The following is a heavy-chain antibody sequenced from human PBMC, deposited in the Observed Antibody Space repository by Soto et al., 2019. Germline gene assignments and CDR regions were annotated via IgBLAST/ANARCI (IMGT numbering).Heavy chain of an antibody. J-gene: IGHJ1*01. CDR1: GFTFSSYA. D-gene: IGHD6-19*01. V-gene: IGHV3-23*01. CDR2: ISGSGGST. CDR3: ANRGGRVAAHKAEYFQH. Sequence: EVQLLESGGDLVQPGGSLRLSCAASGFTFSSYAMSWVRQAPGKGLEWVSAISGSGGSTYYADSVKGRFTISRDNSKNTLYLQINSLRAEDTAVYYCANRGGRVAAHKAEYFQHWGQGTLVTVSS.